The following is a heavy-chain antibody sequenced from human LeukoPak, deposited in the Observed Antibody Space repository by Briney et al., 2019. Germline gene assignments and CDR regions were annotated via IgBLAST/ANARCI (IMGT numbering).Heavy chain of an antibody. CDR2: IRNKNQGLTT. Sequence: GALSLSCAASGFDFSEHEMDWVRQTPRKGLEWLARIRNKNQGLTTEYAASVRGRFAISRDDSSNLIYLQMNRLKTEDTAVYYCVQPSQGYFQNWGQGTLVTVSS. CDR3: VQPSQGYFQN. D-gene: IGHD3-22*01. V-gene: IGHV3-72*01. J-gene: IGHJ1*01. CDR1: GFDFSEHE.